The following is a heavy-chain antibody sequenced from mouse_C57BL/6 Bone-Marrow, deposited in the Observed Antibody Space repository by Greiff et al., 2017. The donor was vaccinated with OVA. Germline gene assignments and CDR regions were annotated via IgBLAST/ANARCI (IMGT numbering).Heavy chain of an antibody. V-gene: IGHV1-64*01. D-gene: IGHD2-1*01. CDR1: GYTFTSYW. J-gene: IGHJ3*01. CDR2: IHPNSGST. Sequence: VQLQQSGAELVKPGASVKLSCKASGYTFTSYWMHWVKQSPGQGLEWIGMIHPNSGSTNYNEKFKSKATLTVDRSSSTAYMQVSSLTSEDSAVYYCARGPYGTWGQGTLVTVSA. CDR3: ARGPYGT.